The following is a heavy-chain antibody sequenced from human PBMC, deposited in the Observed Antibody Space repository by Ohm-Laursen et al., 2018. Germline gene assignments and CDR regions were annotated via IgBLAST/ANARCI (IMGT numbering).Heavy chain of an antibody. J-gene: IGHJ4*02. V-gene: IGHV3-48*01. CDR1: GFTFSSYG. CDR2: ISTYTSTI. D-gene: IGHD5-24*01. Sequence: GSLRLSCAASGFTFSSYGMNWVRQAPGKGLEWISYISTYTSTIYYADSVKGRFTISRDNAKNSLYLQMNSLRAEDTAVYYCSSGRDGWKNWGQGTLVTVSS. CDR3: SSGRDGWKN.